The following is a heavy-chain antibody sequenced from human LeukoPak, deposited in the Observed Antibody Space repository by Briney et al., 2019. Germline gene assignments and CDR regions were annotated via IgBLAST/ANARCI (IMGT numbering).Heavy chain of an antibody. D-gene: IGHD3-10*01. V-gene: IGHV3-30*02. Sequence: PGGSLRLSCAASGFTFSSYGMHWVRQAPGKGLEWVAFIRYDGSNKYYADSVKGRLTISRDNSKNTLYLQMNSLRAEDTAVYYCAKDGLGYGSGSYYKADWGQGTLVTVSS. CDR3: AKDGLGYGSGSYYKAD. CDR1: GFTFSSYG. J-gene: IGHJ4*02. CDR2: IRYDGSNK.